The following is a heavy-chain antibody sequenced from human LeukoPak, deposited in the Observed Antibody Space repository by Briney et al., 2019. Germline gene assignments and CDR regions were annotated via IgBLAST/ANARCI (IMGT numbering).Heavy chain of an antibody. CDR2: IGTAGDT. CDR1: GFTFSSYD. J-gene: IGHJ6*02. Sequence: GRSLRLSCAASGFTFSSYDMHWVRQATGKGLEWVSAIGTAGDTYYPGSVKGRFTISRENAKNPLYLQMNSLRAGDTAVYYCARANNYYGMDVWGQGTTVTVSS. CDR3: ARANNYYGMDV. D-gene: IGHD4/OR15-4a*01. V-gene: IGHV3-13*01.